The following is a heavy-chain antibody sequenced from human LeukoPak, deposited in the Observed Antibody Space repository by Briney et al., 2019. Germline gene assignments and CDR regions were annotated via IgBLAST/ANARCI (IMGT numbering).Heavy chain of an antibody. CDR2: IYHSGST. V-gene: IGHV4-30-2*01. CDR3: ASPGEYNWNPLSS. CDR1: GGSISSGGYY. Sequence: PSQTLSLTCTVSGGSISSGGYYWSWIRQPPGKGLEWIGEIYHSGSTNYNPSLKSRVTISVDKSKNQFSLKLSSVTAADTAVYYCASPGEYNWNPLSSWGQGTLVTVSS. D-gene: IGHD1-20*01. J-gene: IGHJ5*02.